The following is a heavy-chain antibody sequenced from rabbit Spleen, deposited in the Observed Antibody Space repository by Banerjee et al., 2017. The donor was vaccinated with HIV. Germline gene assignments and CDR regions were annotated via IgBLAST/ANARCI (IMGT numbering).Heavy chain of an antibody. CDR3: ARDSAGREDFNL. Sequence: QEQLVESGGGLVQPGASLTLTCTASGVSFSFSSYMCWVRQAPGKGLEWIGCIESGSSGSTYYASWAKGRFTISKTSSTTVTLQMTSLTAADTATYFCARDSAGREDFNLWGPGTLVTVS. J-gene: IGHJ4*01. CDR1: GVSFSFSSY. D-gene: IGHD4-2*01. V-gene: IGHV1S45*01. CDR2: IESGSSGST.